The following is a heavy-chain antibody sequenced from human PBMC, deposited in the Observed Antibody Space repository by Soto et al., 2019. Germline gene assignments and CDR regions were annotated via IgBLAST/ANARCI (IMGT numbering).Heavy chain of an antibody. CDR1: AGTFSSYG. D-gene: IGHD3-22*01. CDR2: IMPIFGTP. J-gene: IGHJ6*02. Sequence: SVKVSCKASAGTFSSYGISWVRQAPGQGLEWMGGIMPIFGTPNYAQKFQGRVTITADESTSTGYMELSSLTSEVTAVYYCARDRSWKTYFYNTSVPDVYGMDVWGQGTSVTVSS. V-gene: IGHV1-69*13. CDR3: ARDRSWKTYFYNTSVPDVYGMDV.